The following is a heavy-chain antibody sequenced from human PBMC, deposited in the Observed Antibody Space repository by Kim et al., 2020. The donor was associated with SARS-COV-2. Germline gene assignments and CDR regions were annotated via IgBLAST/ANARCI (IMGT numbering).Heavy chain of an antibody. Sequence: GGSLRLSCAASGFTFSSYSMNWVRQAPGKGLEWVSSISSSSSYIYYADSVKGRFTISRDNAKNSLYLQMNSLRAEDTAVYYCARDIRGDILTGYYIWRSTPEHSPRSYYYYGMDVWGQGTTVTVSS. V-gene: IGHV3-21*01. J-gene: IGHJ6*02. CDR3: ARDIRGDILTGYYIWRSTPEHSPRSYYYYGMDV. CDR2: ISSSSSYI. D-gene: IGHD3-9*01. CDR1: GFTFSSYS.